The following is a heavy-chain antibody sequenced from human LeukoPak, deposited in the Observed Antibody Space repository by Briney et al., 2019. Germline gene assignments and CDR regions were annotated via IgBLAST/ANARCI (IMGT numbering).Heavy chain of an antibody. CDR2: IGTAGDT. J-gene: IGHJ4*02. Sequence: GGSLRLSCGASGFTFSSYDMHWVRQATGKGLEWVSAIGTAGDTYYPGSVKGRFTISRENAKNSLYLQMNSLRAGDTAVYYCARATGRYGDLDYWGQGTLVTVSS. CDR3: ARATGRYGDLDY. CDR1: GFTFSSYD. D-gene: IGHD4-17*01. V-gene: IGHV3-13*01.